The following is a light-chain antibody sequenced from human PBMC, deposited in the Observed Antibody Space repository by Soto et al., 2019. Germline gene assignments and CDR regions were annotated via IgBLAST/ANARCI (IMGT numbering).Light chain of an antibody. CDR2: SAS. CDR1: QDIGNW. V-gene: IGKV1-12*01. J-gene: IGKJ1*01. CDR3: QQAKNFPWT. Sequence: DIQMTQSPSSVSAAGGDGVTFTGRASQDIGNWLAWYQQKPGEAPRLLIYSASSLQSGVPSRFSGSGSGTEFTLTISSLQPEDFATYFCQQAKNFPWTFGQGTKVE.